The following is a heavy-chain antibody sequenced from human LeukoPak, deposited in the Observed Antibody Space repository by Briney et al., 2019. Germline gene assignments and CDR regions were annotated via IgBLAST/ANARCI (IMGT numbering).Heavy chain of an antibody. CDR1: GSTFSSYG. CDR3: ATAPNYSSSRLPFDY. V-gene: IGHV3-30*03. D-gene: IGHD6-13*01. Sequence: GGSLRLSCAAAGSTFSSYGMHWVRQGPGKGLDWVAVISYDGTKIYYADSVKGRFTISRDNSKNTLYLQMNGLRAEDTAVYYCATAPNYSSSRLPFDYWGQGALVTVSS. J-gene: IGHJ4*02. CDR2: ISYDGTKI.